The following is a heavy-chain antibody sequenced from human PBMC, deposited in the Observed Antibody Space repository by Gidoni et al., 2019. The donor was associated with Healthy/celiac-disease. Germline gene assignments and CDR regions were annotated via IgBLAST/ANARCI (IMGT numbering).Heavy chain of an antibody. J-gene: IGHJ4*02. CDR2: ISGSGGST. CDR1: GFPFSSYA. CDR3: AKGSVVADY. Sequence: EVQLLESGGGLVPPGGSLRLSCAASGFPFSSYAMIWVSQAPGKGLEWGSGISGSGGSTYYADSVKGRFTISRDNSKNTLYLKMNSLRAEDTAVYYCAKGSVVADYWGQGTLVTVSS. V-gene: IGHV3-23*01. D-gene: IGHD2-15*01.